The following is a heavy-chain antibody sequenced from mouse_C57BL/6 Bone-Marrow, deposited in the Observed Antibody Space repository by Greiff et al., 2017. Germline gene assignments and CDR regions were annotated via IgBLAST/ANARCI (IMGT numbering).Heavy chain of an antibody. D-gene: IGHD4-1*01. J-gene: IGHJ2*01. V-gene: IGHV7-3*01. Sequence: DVMLVESGGGLVQPGGSLSLSCAASGFTFTDYYMSWVRQPPGKALEWLGFIRNKANGYTTEYSASVKGRFTISRDNSQSILYLQMNALRAEDSATYYCARSRTGTLDYWGQGTTLTVSS. CDR3: ARSRTGTLDY. CDR1: GFTFTDYY. CDR2: IRNKANGYTT.